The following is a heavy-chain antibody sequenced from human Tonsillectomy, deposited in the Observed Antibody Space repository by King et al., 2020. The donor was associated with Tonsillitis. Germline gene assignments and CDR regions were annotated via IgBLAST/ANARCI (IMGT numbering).Heavy chain of an antibody. Sequence: QLVQSGAEVKQPGASVMVSCTASGYTFSTHQMHWVRQAPGQGLEWMGIINPSGGSTTNAQKLQGRVTMTRDTSTSTVYMEVRNLRSEDTAVYYCARERTSVVPSSAFDIWGQGTLVTVSS. CDR2: INPSGGST. V-gene: IGHV1-46*03. J-gene: IGHJ3*02. D-gene: IGHD2-21*01. CDR1: GYTFSTHQ. CDR3: ARERTSVVPSSAFDI.